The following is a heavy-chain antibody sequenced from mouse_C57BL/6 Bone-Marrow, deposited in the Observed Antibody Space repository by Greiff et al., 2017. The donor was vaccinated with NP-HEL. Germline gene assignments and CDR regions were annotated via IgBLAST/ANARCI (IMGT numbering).Heavy chain of an antibody. CDR1: GYTFTSYW. D-gene: IGHD2-4*01. V-gene: IGHV1-64*01. Sequence: QVQLQQPGAELVKPGASVKLSCKASGYTFTSYWMHWVKQRPGQGLEWIGMIHPNSGSTNYNEKFKSKATLTVDKSSSTAYMQLSSLTSEDSAVYDCARSLYDYYYFDYWGQGTTLTVSS. J-gene: IGHJ2*01. CDR2: IHPNSGST. CDR3: ARSLYDYYYFDY.